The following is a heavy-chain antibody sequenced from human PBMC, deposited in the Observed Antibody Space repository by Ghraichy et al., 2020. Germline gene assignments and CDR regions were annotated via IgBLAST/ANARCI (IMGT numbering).Heavy chain of an antibody. CDR3: DSIGAAGFIDYYYYMDV. V-gene: IGHV3-23*01. D-gene: IGHD6-13*01. J-gene: IGHJ6*03. CDR1: GFTFSSYA. CDR2: ISGSGGST. Sequence: GESLNISCAASGFTFSSYAMSWVRQAPGKGLEWVSAISGSGGSTYYADSVKGRFTISRDNSKNTLYLQMNSLRAEDTAVYYCDSIGAAGFIDYYYYMDVWGKGTTVTVSS.